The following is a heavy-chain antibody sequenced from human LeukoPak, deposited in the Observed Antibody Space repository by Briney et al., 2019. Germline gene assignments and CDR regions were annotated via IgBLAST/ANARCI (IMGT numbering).Heavy chain of an antibody. CDR3: AKVSLWLGSGAFDI. V-gene: IGHV3-23*01. Sequence: GGSLRLSCAASGFTFNNFAMTWVRQAPGKGLEWVSDISGGGGSTYFAGSVKGRFSISRDNYKNTVYLQMNSLRVEDTAVYYCAKVSLWLGSGAFDIWGQGTVVTVSS. CDR2: ISGGGGST. CDR1: GFTFNNFA. J-gene: IGHJ3*02. D-gene: IGHD5-12*01.